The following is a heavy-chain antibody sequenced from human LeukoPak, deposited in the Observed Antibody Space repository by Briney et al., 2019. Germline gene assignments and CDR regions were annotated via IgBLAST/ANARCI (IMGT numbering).Heavy chain of an antibody. J-gene: IGHJ5*02. Sequence: SETLSLTCTVSGGSISSSSYYWGWIRQPPGKGLEWIGRIYYSGSTYYNPSLKSRVTISVDTAKNQFSLQMSSVTAADTAVYYCARPRLYCSGGSCYSGNWFDPWGQGTLVTVSS. V-gene: IGHV4-39*01. CDR1: GGSISSSSYY. CDR3: ARPRLYCSGGSCYSGNWFDP. CDR2: IYYSGST. D-gene: IGHD2-15*01.